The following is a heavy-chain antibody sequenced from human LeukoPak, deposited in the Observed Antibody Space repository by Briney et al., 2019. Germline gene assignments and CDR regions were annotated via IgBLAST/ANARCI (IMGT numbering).Heavy chain of an antibody. Sequence: GGSLRLSCAASGITFSSYAMNWVRQSPGKGLEWVSGISGSGGSTYYAGSVKGRFTISRDNSKNTVYLQMSSLRAEDTALYYCAKDRSAARVGATPTYYFDYWGQGTLVTVSS. CDR1: GITFSSYA. CDR2: ISGSGGST. CDR3: AKDRSAARVGATPTYYFDY. J-gene: IGHJ4*02. D-gene: IGHD1-26*01. V-gene: IGHV3-23*01.